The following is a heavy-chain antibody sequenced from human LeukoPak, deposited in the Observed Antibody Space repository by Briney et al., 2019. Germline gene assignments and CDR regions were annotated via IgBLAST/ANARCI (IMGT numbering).Heavy chain of an antibody. V-gene: IGHV1-18*01. CDR1: GYTFTSYG. J-gene: IGHJ5*02. Sequence: ASVKVSCKASGYTFTSYGISWVRQAPGQGREWMGWISAYNGNTNYAQKLQGRVTMTTDTSTSTAYMELRSLRSDDTAVYYCARVMSGLRYFDWLLEFNWFDPWGQGTLVTVSS. CDR3: ARVMSGLRYFDWLLEFNWFDP. CDR2: ISAYNGNT. D-gene: IGHD3-9*01.